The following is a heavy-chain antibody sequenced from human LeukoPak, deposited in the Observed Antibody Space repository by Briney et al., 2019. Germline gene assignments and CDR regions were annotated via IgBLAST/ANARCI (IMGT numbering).Heavy chain of an antibody. J-gene: IGHJ4*02. CDR1: GGSISSYY. CDR3: ARGRGGCSSTSCYSTSWDY. Sequence: SETLSLTCTVSGGSISSYYWSWIRQPPGKGLEWIGYIYYSGSTNYNPSLKSRVTISVDTSKNQFSLKLSSVTAADTAVYYCARGRGGCSSTSCYSTSWDYWGQGTLVTVSS. CDR2: IYYSGST. V-gene: IGHV4-59*12. D-gene: IGHD2-2*01.